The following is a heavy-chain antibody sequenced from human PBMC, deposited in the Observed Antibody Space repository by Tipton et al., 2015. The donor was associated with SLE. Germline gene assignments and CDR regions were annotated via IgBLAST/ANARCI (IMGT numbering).Heavy chain of an antibody. CDR2: ISGSGGST. D-gene: IGHD1-26*01. J-gene: IGHJ4*02. Sequence: SLRLSCAASGFTFSSYAMSWVRQAPGKGLEWVSAISGSGGSTYYADSVKGRFTISRDNSKNTLYLQMNSLRAEDTAVYYCARTGMVGATTYYFDYWGQGTLVTVSS. V-gene: IGHV3-23*01. CDR1: GFTFSSYA. CDR3: ARTGMVGATTYYFDY.